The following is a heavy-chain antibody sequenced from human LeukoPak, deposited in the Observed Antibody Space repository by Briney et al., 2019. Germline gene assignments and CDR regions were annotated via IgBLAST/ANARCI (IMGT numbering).Heavy chain of an antibody. J-gene: IGHJ4*02. V-gene: IGHV4-61*02. D-gene: IGHD3-10*01. Sequence: SETPSLTCTVSGGSISSGSYYWSWIRQPAGKGLEWIGRIYTSGSTNYNPSLKSRVTISVDTSKNQFSLKLSSVTAADTAVYYCASELAGIFDYWGQGTLVTVSS. CDR1: GGSISSGSYY. CDR3: ASELAGIFDY. CDR2: IYTSGST.